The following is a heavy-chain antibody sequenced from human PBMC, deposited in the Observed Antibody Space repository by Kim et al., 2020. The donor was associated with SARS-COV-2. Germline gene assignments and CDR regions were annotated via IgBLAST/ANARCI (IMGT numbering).Heavy chain of an antibody. V-gene: IGHV1-69*13. Sequence: SVTVSCKASGGTFSSYAIIWVRQAPGQGLEWMGGIIPIFGTANYAQKFQGRVTITADESTSTAYMELSSLRSEDTAVYYCAREVAAAGNYYYYGMDVWGQGTTVTVSS. CDR1: GGTFSSYA. CDR2: IIPIFGTA. J-gene: IGHJ6*02. D-gene: IGHD6-13*01. CDR3: AREVAAAGNYYYYGMDV.